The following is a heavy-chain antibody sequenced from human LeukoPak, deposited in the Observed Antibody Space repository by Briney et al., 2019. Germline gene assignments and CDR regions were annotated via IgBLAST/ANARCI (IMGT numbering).Heavy chain of an antibody. V-gene: IGHV3-7*01. CDR3: ARDRELGYSPFNWFDP. D-gene: IGHD7-27*01. Sequence: GGSLRLSCAVSGFTFSSYWMSWVRQAPGKGLEWVANIKQDGSEKYYVDSVKGRFTISRDNAKNSLYLQMNSLRAEDTAVYYCARDRELGYSPFNWFDPWGQGTLVTVSS. J-gene: IGHJ5*02. CDR2: IKQDGSEK. CDR1: GFTFSSYW.